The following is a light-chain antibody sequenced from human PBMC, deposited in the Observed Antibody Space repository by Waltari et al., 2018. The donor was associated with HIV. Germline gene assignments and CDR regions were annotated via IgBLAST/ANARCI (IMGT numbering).Light chain of an antibody. Sequence: DIQLTQSPSFLSASVGDRITITCRASRDISTHLAWYQQKPGGVPKLLIYASSTLQNEVPSRFSGRGFGTEFTLTISGLQPDDFAIYYCQHLHSFPLSFGGGT. CDR3: QHLHSFPLS. V-gene: IGKV1-9*01. CDR2: ASS. J-gene: IGKJ2*03. CDR1: RDISTH.